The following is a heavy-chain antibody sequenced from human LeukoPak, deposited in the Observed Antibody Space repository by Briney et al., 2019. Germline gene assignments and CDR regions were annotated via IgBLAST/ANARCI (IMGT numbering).Heavy chain of an antibody. CDR3: ARGPNSSSWYWDYYYYYGMDV. V-gene: IGHV3-11*03. J-gene: IGHJ6*02. CDR2: ISSSSSYT. CDR1: GFTFSDYY. D-gene: IGHD6-13*01. Sequence: GGSLRLSCAASGFTFSDYYMSWIRQAPGKGLEWVSYISSSSSYTNYADSVKGRFTISRDNAKNSLYLQMNSLRAEDRAVYYCARGPNSSSWYWDYYYYYGMDVWGQGTTVTVSS.